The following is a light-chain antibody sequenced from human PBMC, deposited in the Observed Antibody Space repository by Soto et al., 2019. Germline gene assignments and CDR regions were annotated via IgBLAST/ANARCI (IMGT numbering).Light chain of an antibody. Sequence: DIQMTQSPSALSASVGDRVTITCRASQSISSWLAWYQQKPGKAPKLLIYKASSLESGVPSRFSGSGSGTEFTLTISSLQPDDFATYYCQQYNSYSVTFGQGTKVHIK. J-gene: IGKJ1*01. V-gene: IGKV1-5*03. CDR2: KAS. CDR1: QSISSW. CDR3: QQYNSYSVT.